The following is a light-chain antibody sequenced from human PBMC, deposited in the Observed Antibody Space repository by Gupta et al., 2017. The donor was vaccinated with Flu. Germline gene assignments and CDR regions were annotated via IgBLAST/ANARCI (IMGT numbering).Light chain of an antibody. V-gene: IGKV1-39*01. J-gene: IGKJ1*01. CDR2: AAS. Sequence: DVQMTQSPPSLSASVGDRVTITCRSSQTVDTYLHWYQLQPGKAPKLLIYAASNLQSGVPSRFSGGGSETEFTLTISRLHPEDSATYSCQQSDSLPWTFGQGTKLEI. CDR3: QQSDSLPWT. CDR1: QTVDTY.